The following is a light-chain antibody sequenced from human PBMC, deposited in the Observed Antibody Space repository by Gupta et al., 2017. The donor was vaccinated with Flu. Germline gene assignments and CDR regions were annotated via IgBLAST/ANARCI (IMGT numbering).Light chain of an antibody. CDR1: SDINIDSYR. V-gene: IGLV5-45*03. CDR3: LIWNNSGGV. J-gene: IGLJ3*02. CDR2: YTSDSDV. Sequence: QAVLTQPSSLSASPGASASLTCTLRSDINIDSYRIYWYQQKAGSRPQFLLRYTSDSDVQQAFGVSSRFSGSKDASANAGSLLISGLQSEDESYYYCLIWNNSGGVFGGGTKLTVL.